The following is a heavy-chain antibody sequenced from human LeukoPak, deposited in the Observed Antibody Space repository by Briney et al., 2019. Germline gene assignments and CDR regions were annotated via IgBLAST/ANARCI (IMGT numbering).Heavy chain of an antibody. CDR2: ITSSGDDI. CDR1: GFTFSDYY. V-gene: IGHV3-11*01. Sequence: GGSLRLSCAASGFTFSDYYMSWIRQAPGKGLEWVAYITSSGDDIYYADSVKGRFTISRDNAKNALFLRMSSLRVEDTATYYCASDIVATSGDFWGQGILVTVSS. CDR3: ASDIVATSGDF. D-gene: IGHD5-12*01. J-gene: IGHJ4*02.